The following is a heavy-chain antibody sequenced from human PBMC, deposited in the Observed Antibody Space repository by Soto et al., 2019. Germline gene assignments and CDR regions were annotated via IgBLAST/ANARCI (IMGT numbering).Heavy chain of an antibody. CDR3: ARDDYGDYGAYYYYYGMDV. Sequence: EVQLVESGGGLVKPGGSLRLSCAASGFTFSSYSMNWVRQAPGKGLEWVSSISSSSSYIYYADSVKGRFTISRDNAKNSLYLQMNSLRAEDTAVYYCARDDYGDYGAYYYYYGMDVWGQGTTVTVSS. CDR2: ISSSSSYI. V-gene: IGHV3-21*01. CDR1: GFTFSSYS. J-gene: IGHJ6*02. D-gene: IGHD4-17*01.